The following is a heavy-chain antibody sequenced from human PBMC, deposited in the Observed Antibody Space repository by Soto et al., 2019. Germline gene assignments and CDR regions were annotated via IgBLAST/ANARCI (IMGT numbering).Heavy chain of an antibody. CDR1: GGSFSGYY. J-gene: IGHJ4*02. CDR3: XRDKITGLFDY. CDR2: INHSGST. V-gene: IGHV4-34*04. D-gene: IGHD2-8*02. Sequence: QVQLQQWGAGLLKPSETLSLTCAVYGGSFSGYYWTWIRQPPGTGLEWIGEINHSGSTNNNPSLXXXXXXXXXXXXXXXXXXXXXXXXXXXXXXYCXRDKITGLFDYWGQGTLVTVSS.